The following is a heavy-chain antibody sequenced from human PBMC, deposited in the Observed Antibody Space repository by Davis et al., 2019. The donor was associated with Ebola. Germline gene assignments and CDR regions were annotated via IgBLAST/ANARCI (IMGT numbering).Heavy chain of an antibody. D-gene: IGHD4/OR15-4a*01. Sequence: AASVKVSCKASGYSFTDYKIHWVRQAPGQRLEWMGWINGGNGDTRYSQKFQDRVTITRDTSASTAYMELSSLKSEDTAVYYCAKIRDYGPYGYWGQGTLVSVSS. CDR1: GYSFTDYK. CDR2: INGGNGDT. J-gene: IGHJ4*02. CDR3: AKIRDYGPYGY. V-gene: IGHV1-3*01.